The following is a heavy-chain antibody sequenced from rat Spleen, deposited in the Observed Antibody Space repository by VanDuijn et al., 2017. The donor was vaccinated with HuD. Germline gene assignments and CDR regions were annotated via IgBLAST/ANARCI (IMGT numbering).Heavy chain of an antibody. J-gene: IGHJ2*01. V-gene: IGHV2-63*01. D-gene: IGHD3-1*01. CDR1: GFSLSNYG. CDR3: TIHPRY. CDR2: MNYNGDT. Sequence: QVQLKESGPGLVQPSQTLSLTCTVSGFSLSNYGVFWVRQPPGKGLEWMGRMNYNGDTSYNSALKSRLSISRDTSKNQVFLKMHSLQTDDTGTYYCTIHPRYWGQGVMVTVSS.